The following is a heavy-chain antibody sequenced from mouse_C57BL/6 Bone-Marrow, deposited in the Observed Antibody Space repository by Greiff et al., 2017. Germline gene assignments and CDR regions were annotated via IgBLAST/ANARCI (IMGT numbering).Heavy chain of an antibody. CDR2: INPYNGGT. D-gene: IGHD1-1*02. CDR1: GYTFTDYY. CDR3: ARCGVYRPFAD. Sequence: EVQLQESGPVLVKPGASVKMSCQASGYTFTDYYMNWVKQSNGMRLEWIGVINPYNGGTSYNQMFMGKATLTVDKYSSQAYMELNSLTSADSAVYYCARCGVYRPFADWGQGTLVTVSA. V-gene: IGHV1-19*01. J-gene: IGHJ3*01.